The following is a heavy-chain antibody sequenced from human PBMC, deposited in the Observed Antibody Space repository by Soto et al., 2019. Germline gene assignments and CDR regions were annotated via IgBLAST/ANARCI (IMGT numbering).Heavy chain of an antibody. V-gene: IGHV4-34*01. D-gene: IGHD1-26*01. Sequence: QVQLQQSGAGLLKPSETLSLTCDVYGGSFSGYIWTWIRQTPGMGLQWIGQINHSGSANYNPSLKSRVTISVHTSNSQFSLELSSVTAADTAVYYCARGLISGSHYSGGWYYFDSWGQGTQVTVSS. CDR2: INHSGSA. CDR3: ARGLISGSHYSGGWYYFDS. CDR1: GGSFSGYI. J-gene: IGHJ4*02.